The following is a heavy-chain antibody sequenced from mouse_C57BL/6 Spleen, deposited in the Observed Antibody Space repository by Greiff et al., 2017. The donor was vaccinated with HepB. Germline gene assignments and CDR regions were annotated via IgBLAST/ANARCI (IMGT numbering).Heavy chain of an antibody. CDR1: GYTFTSYW. D-gene: IGHD2-1*01. CDR3: VYYGNYVDY. CDR2: IDPSDSYT. J-gene: IGHJ2*01. V-gene: IGHV1-50*01. Sequence: QVQLQQPGAELVKPGASVKLSCKASGYTFTSYWMQWVKQRPGQGLEWIGEIDPSDSYTNYNQKFKGKATLTVDTSSSTAYMQLSSLTSEDSAVYYCVYYGNYVDYWGQGTTLTVSS.